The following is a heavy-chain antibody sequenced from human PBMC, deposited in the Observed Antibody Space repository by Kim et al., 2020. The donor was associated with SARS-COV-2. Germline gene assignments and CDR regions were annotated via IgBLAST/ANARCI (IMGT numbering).Heavy chain of an antibody. CDR1: GFTFSDYY. Sequence: GGSLRLSCAASGFTFSDYYMSWIRQAPGKGLEWVSYIRSSGSTIYYADSVKGRFTISRDNAKNSLYLQMNSLRAEDTAVYYCARDLKYYYDSSGYRYCGQGDLVSVSS. J-gene: IGHJ4*02. D-gene: IGHD3-22*01. CDR3: ARDLKYYYDSSGYRY. V-gene: IGHV3-11*01. CDR2: IRSSGSTI.